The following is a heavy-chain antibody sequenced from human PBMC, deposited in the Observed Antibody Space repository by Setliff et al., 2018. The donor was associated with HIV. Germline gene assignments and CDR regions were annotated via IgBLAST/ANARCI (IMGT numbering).Heavy chain of an antibody. CDR2: INAGNGDT. V-gene: IGHV1-3*01. CDR1: GFTFSNYA. Sequence: GASVKVSCKTSGFTFSNYAIHWVRQAPGQGLEWMGWINAGNGDTRYSPKFQGRVTMTADTSAATAYMVLSSLRSEDTALYYCGTVRIAVPDDFDFWGQGTLVTVSS. D-gene: IGHD6-19*01. CDR3: GTVRIAVPDDFDF. J-gene: IGHJ4*02.